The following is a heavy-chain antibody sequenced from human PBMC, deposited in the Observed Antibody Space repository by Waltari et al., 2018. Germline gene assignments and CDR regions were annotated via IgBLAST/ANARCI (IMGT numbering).Heavy chain of an antibody. CDR1: GYSISSGSY. CDR2: IYHSGST. V-gene: IGHV4-38-2*01. D-gene: IGHD3-22*01. Sequence: QLQESGPGLVKPSETLSLTCAVSGYSISSGSYSRWLRQPPGKGLEWIGSIYHSGSTYYNPSLKSRVTISVDTSKNQFSLKLSSVTAADTAVYYCARCYDSSGWPYYWGQGTLVTVSS. CDR3: ARCYDSSGWPYY. J-gene: IGHJ4*02.